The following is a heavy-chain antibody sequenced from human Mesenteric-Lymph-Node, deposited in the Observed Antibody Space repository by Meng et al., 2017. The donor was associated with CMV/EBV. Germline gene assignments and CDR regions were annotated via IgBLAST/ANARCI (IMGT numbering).Heavy chain of an antibody. J-gene: IGHJ4*02. Sequence: LRLSCAISGDSVSSKSAAWNWIRQSPSRGLEWLGRTSYRSKWYNDYAVSVKSRITINPDTSKNQFSLQLNSVTPEDTAVYYCVRDGRQWLGGRDYWGQGTLVTVSS. V-gene: IGHV6-1*01. CDR3: VRDGRQWLGGRDY. CDR2: TSYRSKWYN. D-gene: IGHD6-19*01. CDR1: GDSVSSKSAA.